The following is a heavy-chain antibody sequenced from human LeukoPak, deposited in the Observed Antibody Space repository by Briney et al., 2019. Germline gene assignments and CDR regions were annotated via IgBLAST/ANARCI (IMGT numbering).Heavy chain of an antibody. CDR2: INPSGGST. Sequence: ASVKVSCKASGYTFTSYYMHWVRQAPEQGLEWMGIINPSGGSTSYAQKFQGRVTMTRDTSTSTVYMELSSLRYEDTAVYYCARGSLARPVDYWGQGTLVTVSS. J-gene: IGHJ4*02. CDR3: ARGSLARPVDY. CDR1: GYTFTSYY. D-gene: IGHD6-6*01. V-gene: IGHV1-46*01.